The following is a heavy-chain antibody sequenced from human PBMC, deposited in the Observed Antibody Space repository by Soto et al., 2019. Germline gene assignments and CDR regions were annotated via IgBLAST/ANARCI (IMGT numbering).Heavy chain of an antibody. V-gene: IGHV1-58*02. D-gene: IGHD6-13*01. Sequence: SVKVSCKASGFTFTSSAMQWVRQARGQRLEWIGWIVVGSGNTNYAQKFQERVTITRDMSTSTAYMELSSLRSEDTAVYYCAAGEAAAGTYYYYYYGMDVWGQGTTVTVSS. CDR3: AAGEAAAGTYYYYYYGMDV. CDR2: IVVGSGNT. CDR1: GFTFTSSA. J-gene: IGHJ6*02.